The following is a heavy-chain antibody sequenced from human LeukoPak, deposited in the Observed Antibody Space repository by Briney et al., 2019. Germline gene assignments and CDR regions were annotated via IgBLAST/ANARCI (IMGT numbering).Heavy chain of an antibody. V-gene: IGHV4-59*08. CDR1: GGFVSSYY. CDR2: IYYSGST. CDR3: ARGYYDSRGSSNTLDI. Sequence: PSETLSLTCTVSGGFVSSYYWSWIRQPPGKGLEWIGYIYYSGSTNYYPSLESRVTISVEKSTNQFPQKLSSVTAADTAVYYCARGYYDSRGSSNTLDIWGEGTMVTVSS. D-gene: IGHD3-22*01. J-gene: IGHJ3*02.